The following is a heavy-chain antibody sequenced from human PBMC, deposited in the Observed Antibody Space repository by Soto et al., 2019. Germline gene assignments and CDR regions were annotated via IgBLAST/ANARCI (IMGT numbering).Heavy chain of an antibody. CDR3: ARGRQLVHHDY. CDR1: GGSFSGYY. J-gene: IGHJ4*02. D-gene: IGHD6-6*01. V-gene: IGHV4-34*01. CDR2: INHSGST. Sequence: SETLSLTCAVYGGSFSGYYWSWIRQPPGKGLEWIGEINHSGSTNYNPSLKSRVTISVDTSKNQFSLKLSSVTAADTAVYYCARGRQLVHHDYWGQGPLVTVSS.